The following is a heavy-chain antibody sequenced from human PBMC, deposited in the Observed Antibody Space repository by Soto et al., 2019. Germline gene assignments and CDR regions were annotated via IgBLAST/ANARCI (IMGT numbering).Heavy chain of an antibody. CDR2: MKPDGGEK. V-gene: IGHV3-7*05. CDR1: GFSFSTYW. Sequence: GGSLRLSCAASGFSFSTYWMTWVRQAPGKGLEWVANMKPDGGEKYYVGSVKGRFTISRDNAKNSLYLQMNSLRAEDTAVYYCARGRGVLITSTYYYGMDVWGQGTTVTVSS. J-gene: IGHJ6*02. CDR3: ARGRGVLITSTYYYGMDV. D-gene: IGHD2-8*02.